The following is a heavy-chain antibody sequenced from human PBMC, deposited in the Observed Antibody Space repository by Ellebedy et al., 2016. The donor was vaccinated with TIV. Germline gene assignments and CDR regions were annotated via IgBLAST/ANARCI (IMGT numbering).Heavy chain of an antibody. CDR2: IYPDDSDA. J-gene: IGHJ4*02. CDR1: GYRFSTYW. V-gene: IGHV5-51*01. CDR3: ARHSSTTGFLDV. D-gene: IGHD1-1*01. Sequence: KVSCKGSGYRFSTYWIGWVRQMPGKGLEWMGIIYPDDSDARYNPSFEGQVTISVDKSINTASLHWRSLKASDAAVYYCARHSSTTGFLDVWGQGTLVTVSS.